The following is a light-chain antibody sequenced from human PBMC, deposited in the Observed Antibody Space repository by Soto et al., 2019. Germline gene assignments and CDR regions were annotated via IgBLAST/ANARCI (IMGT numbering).Light chain of an antibody. CDR2: LNSDGSH. V-gene: IGLV4-69*01. Sequence: QSVLTQSPSASASLGASVKLTCTLSSGHSCYAIAWHQQQPEKGPRYLMKLNSDGSHSKGDGIPDRFSGSSSGAERYLTISSLQSEDEADYYCQTWGTGMGVFGGGTKLTVL. J-gene: IGLJ2*01. CDR1: SGHSCYA. CDR3: QTWGTGMGV.